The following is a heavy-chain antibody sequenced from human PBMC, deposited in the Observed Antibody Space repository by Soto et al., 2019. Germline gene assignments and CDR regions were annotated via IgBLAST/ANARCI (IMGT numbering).Heavy chain of an antibody. CDR1: GGTFSSYA. D-gene: IGHD5-18*01. Sequence: SVKVSCKASGGTFSSYAISWVRQAPGQGLEWMGGIIPIFGTANYAQKFQGRVTITADESTSTAYMELSSLRSEDTAVYYCAREYSNPSYCDYWGQGTLVTVSS. CDR2: IIPIFGTA. CDR3: AREYSNPSYCDY. V-gene: IGHV1-69*13. J-gene: IGHJ4*02.